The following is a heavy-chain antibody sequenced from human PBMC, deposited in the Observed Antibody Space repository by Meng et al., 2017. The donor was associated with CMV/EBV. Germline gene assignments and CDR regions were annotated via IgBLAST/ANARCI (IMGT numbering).Heavy chain of an antibody. D-gene: IGHD6-13*01. Sequence: GGSLRLSCAASGFTFSSYSMNWVRQAPGKGLEWVSSISSSSSYIYYADSVKGRFTISRDNAKNSLYLQMNSLRAEDTAVYYCARDEIAAAHYGMDVWGQGTTVTVSS. CDR2: ISSSSSYI. CDR3: ARDEIAAAHYGMDV. V-gene: IGHV3-21*01. J-gene: IGHJ6*02. CDR1: GFTFSSYS.